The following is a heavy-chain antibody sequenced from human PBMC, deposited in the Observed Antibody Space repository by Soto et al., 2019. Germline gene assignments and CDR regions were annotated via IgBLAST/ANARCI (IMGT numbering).Heavy chain of an antibody. CDR2: IKEDGSER. D-gene: IGHD2-15*01. V-gene: IGHV3-7*01. Sequence: EVQLVESGGGLVQPGGSLRLSCAASGFTFNTYRMTWVRQAPGKGLEWVANIKEDGSERFYEDSVKGRFTISRDNAKNSLFLQINSLRDEDTAVDYRARQEPTLYCHGASCSIPHFAHWGQGTLVTVSS. CDR1: GFTFNTYR. CDR3: ARQEPTLYCHGASCSIPHFAH. J-gene: IGHJ4*02.